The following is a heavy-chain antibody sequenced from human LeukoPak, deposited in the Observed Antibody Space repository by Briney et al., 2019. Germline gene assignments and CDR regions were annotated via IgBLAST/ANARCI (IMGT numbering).Heavy chain of an antibody. CDR1: GFSFRSFE. CDR3: ARSTELSDPYFYYGMDV. J-gene: IGHJ6*02. D-gene: IGHD1-26*01. V-gene: IGHV3-48*03. Sequence: GGSLRLSCAASGFSFRSFEMSWVRQAPGKGLECIAYISSGAGTIYHADSVKGRFTISRDNANDSLYLQMNGLRAEDTAIYYCARSTELSDPYFYYGMDVWGQGTTVTVSS. CDR2: ISSGAGTI.